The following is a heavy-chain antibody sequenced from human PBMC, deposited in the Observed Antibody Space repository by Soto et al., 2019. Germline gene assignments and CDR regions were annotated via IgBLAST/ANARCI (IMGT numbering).Heavy chain of an antibody. Sequence: SETLSLTCTVSGGSISGYYWSWLRQPPGKGLEWIGYIYYSGSTNYNPSLKSRVTISVDTSRNQFSLKLSSVTAADTAVYYCARTGYSSSWYPRGWFDPWGQGTLVIVSS. CDR2: IYYSGST. V-gene: IGHV4-59*08. CDR1: GGSISGYY. D-gene: IGHD6-13*01. CDR3: ARTGYSSSWYPRGWFDP. J-gene: IGHJ5*02.